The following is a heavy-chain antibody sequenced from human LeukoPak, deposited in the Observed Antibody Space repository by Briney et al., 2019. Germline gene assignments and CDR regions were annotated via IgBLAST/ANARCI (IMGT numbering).Heavy chain of an antibody. J-gene: IGHJ4*02. CDR1: GFTFSSYS. Sequence: QSGGSLRLSCAASGFTFSSYSMNWVRQAPGKGLEWVAGISRNSDSTGYADSVKGRFTISRDNAKNSLYLQMNSLRAEDMALYYCVKDIGSGSYRYGGYFDYWGQGTLVTVSS. V-gene: IGHV3-9*03. CDR3: VKDIGSGSYRYGGYFDY. CDR2: ISRNSDST. D-gene: IGHD1-26*01.